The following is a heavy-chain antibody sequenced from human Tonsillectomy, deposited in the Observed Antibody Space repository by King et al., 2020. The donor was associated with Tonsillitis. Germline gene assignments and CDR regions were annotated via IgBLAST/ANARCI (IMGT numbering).Heavy chain of an antibody. D-gene: IGHD4-23*01. J-gene: IGHJ4*02. CDR1: GFTFGDYG. CDR2: INWNGGST. CDR3: ARDLNEATVEEESNFDY. Sequence: VQLVESGGGMVRPGGSLRLSCAASGFTFGDYGMSWVRQAPGKGLEWVSGINWNGGSTGYADSVKGRFTISRDNAKNSLYLQMNSLRAEDTAVYYCARDLNEATVEEESNFDYWGEGTLVTVS. V-gene: IGHV3-20*04.